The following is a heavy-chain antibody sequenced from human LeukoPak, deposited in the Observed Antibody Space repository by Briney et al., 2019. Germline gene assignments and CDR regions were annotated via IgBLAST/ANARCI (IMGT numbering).Heavy chain of an antibody. CDR2: INTYNGNT. Sequence: ASVKVSCKASGYPFDAYGISWVRQAPGQGLELMGWINTYNGNTNYAQKFQGRVTMTTDTSTTTAYMELRSLTSDDTAVYYCTRDGARNTWYRLWGQGTLVTVSS. V-gene: IGHV1-18*01. CDR3: TRDGARNTWYRL. J-gene: IGHJ4*02. CDR1: GYPFDAYG. D-gene: IGHD1/OR15-1a*01.